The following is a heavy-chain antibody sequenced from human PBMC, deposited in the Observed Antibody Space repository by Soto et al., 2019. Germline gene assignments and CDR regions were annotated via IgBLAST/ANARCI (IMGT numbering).Heavy chain of an antibody. J-gene: IGHJ3*02. Sequence: APVKVSCKVCGYSLTDLSMHWVRQAPGKGLEWMGGSDPEDVETIYAQKFQGRVTMTEDTSTDTAYMELSSLRSEDTAVYYCATPMVRGFSGAFDIWGQGTMVTVSS. CDR2: SDPEDVET. CDR1: GYSLTDLS. CDR3: ATPMVRGFSGAFDI. D-gene: IGHD3-10*01. V-gene: IGHV1-24*01.